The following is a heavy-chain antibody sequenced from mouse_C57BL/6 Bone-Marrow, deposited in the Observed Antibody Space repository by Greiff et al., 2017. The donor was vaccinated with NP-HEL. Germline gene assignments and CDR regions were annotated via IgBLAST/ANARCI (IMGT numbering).Heavy chain of an antibody. V-gene: IGHV1-81*01. CDR2: IYPRSGNT. Sequence: QVQLKESGAELARPGASVKLSCKASGYTFTSYGISWVKQRTGQGLEWIGEIYPRSGNTYYNEKFKGKATLTADKSSSTAYMELRSLTSEDSAVYFCARGGLNLYYDFYFDVWGTGTTVTVSS. J-gene: IGHJ1*03. D-gene: IGHD2-4*01. CDR1: GYTFTSYG. CDR3: ARGGLNLYYDFYFDV.